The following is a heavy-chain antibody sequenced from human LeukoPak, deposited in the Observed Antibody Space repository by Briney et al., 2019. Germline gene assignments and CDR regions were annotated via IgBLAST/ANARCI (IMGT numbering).Heavy chain of an antibody. J-gene: IGHJ4*02. CDR3: ARGVPRVHTRFDY. CDR1: GFTVSSNY. CDR2: IYSGGST. V-gene: IGHV3-66*02. Sequence: GGSLRLSCAASGFTVSSNYMSWVRQAPGKGLEGVSVIYSGGSTYYADSVKGRFTISRDNSKNTLYLQMNSLRAEDTAVYYCARGVPRVHTRFDYWGQGTLVTVSS. D-gene: IGHD1-1*01.